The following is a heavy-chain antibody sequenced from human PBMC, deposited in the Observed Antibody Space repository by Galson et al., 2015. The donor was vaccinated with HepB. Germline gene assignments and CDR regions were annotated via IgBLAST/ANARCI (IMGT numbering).Heavy chain of an antibody. CDR1: GFTFSSYV. V-gene: IGHV3-23*01. CDR3: AKDYSSSWYEDYYYGMDV. CDR2: INSRGDTT. D-gene: IGHD6-13*01. Sequence: SLRLSCAASGFTFSSYVMSWARQAPGKGLEWVSAINSRGDTTYYADSVKGRFTISRDNSRNTLYLQINSLRAEDTAIYYCAKDYSSSWYEDYYYGMDVWGQGTTVTVSS. J-gene: IGHJ6*02.